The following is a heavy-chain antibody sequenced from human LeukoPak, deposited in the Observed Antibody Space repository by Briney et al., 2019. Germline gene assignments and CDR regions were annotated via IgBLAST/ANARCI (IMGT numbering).Heavy chain of an antibody. CDR3: AIYYDSSGYYLDP. D-gene: IGHD3-22*01. Sequence: ASVKVSCKASGYTFTGYYMHWVRQAPGQGLEWMGWINPNSGGTNYAQKFQGRVTMTRDTSISTAYMELSRLRSDDTAVYYCAIYYDSSGYYLDPWGQETLVTVSS. CDR2: INPNSGGT. J-gene: IGHJ5*02. CDR1: GYTFTGYY. V-gene: IGHV1-2*02.